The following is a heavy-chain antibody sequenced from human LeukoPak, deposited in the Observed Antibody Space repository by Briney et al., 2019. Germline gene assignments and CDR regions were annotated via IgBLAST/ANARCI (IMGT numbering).Heavy chain of an antibody. Sequence: SETLSLTCTVSGGSISSSSYYWGWIRQPPGKGLEWIGSMYYSGSTYYNPSLKGRVTISVDTAKNQFSLRLSSVTDADTAVYYCVRYGSTWGWFDPWGQGTLVTVSS. D-gene: IGHD6-13*01. V-gene: IGHV4-39*01. J-gene: IGHJ5*02. CDR2: MYYSGST. CDR3: VRYGSTWGWFDP. CDR1: GGSISSSSYY.